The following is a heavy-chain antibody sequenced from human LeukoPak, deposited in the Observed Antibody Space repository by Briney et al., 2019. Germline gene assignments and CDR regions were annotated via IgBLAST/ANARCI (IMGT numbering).Heavy chain of an antibody. D-gene: IGHD6-19*01. J-gene: IGHJ4*02. CDR2: ISSSSSFK. Sequence: PGGSLRLSCAASGFTFSSYSMNWVRQAPGKGLEWVSSISSSSSFKYHADSVKGRFTISRDNAKNSLYLQMNSLGAEDTAVYYCARGSLAVAGTGVDYWGQGTLVTVSS. CDR1: GFTFSSYS. V-gene: IGHV3-21*01. CDR3: ARGSLAVAGTGVDY.